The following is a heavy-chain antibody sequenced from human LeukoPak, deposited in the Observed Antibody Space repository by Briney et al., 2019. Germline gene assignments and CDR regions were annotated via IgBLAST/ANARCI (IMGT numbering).Heavy chain of an antibody. Sequence: GGALRLSSAASGFTFSSYCMHLVRPAPGKGLEWVAVISYDGSNKYYADSVKGRFTISRDNSKNTLYLQMNSLRAEDTAVYYCANSDYWGQGTLVTVSS. CDR3: ANSDY. CDR1: GFTFSSYC. CDR2: ISYDGSNK. V-gene: IGHV3-30*18. J-gene: IGHJ4*02.